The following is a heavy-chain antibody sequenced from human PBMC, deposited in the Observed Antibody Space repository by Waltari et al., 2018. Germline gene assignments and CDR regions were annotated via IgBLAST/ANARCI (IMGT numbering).Heavy chain of an antibody. CDR1: GFTFSNFW. CDR2: IKPDGSGK. Sequence: EVQLVESGGDSVPPGGSLRLSCAASGFTFSNFWMSWVRQAPGKGLQWVASIKPDGSGKYYVESVKGRFTISRDNAKNSLNLQMDSLRVEDTAVYFCARDVLWGQGTRVTVSP. J-gene: IGHJ4*02. CDR3: ARDVL. D-gene: IGHD2-15*01. V-gene: IGHV3-7*01.